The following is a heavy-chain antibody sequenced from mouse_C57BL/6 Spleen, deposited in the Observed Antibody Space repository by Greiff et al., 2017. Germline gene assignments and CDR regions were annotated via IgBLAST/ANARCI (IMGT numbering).Heavy chain of an antibody. CDR3: ERRLGVAWFAY. D-gene: IGHD3-2*02. V-gene: IGHV1-54*01. CDR2: INPGSGGT. CDR1: GYAFTNYL. Sequence: QVQLQQSGAELVRPGTSVKVSCKASGYAFTNYLIEWVKQRPGQGLEWIGVINPGSGGTNYNEKFKGKATLTADKSSSTAYMQLSSLTSEDSAVYFCERRLGVAWFAYWGQGTLVTVSA. J-gene: IGHJ3*01.